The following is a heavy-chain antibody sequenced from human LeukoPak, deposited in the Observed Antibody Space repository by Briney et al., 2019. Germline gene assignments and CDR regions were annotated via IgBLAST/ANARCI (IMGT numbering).Heavy chain of an antibody. V-gene: IGHV3-30*02. Sequence: GGSLRLSCAASGFTFSNYGMQWVRQAPGKGLEWVTFIRYDGSNKYYADSVKGRFTVSRDNSKNTLYLQMNSLRPEDTAVYNCVKRDIQYTSSSGGTFQHWGQGTLVTVSS. CDR3: VKRDIQYTSSSGGTFQH. J-gene: IGHJ1*01. CDR2: IRYDGSNK. CDR1: GFTFSNYG. D-gene: IGHD6-6*01.